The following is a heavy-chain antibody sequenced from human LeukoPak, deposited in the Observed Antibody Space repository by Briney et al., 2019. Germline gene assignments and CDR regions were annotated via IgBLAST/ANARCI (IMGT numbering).Heavy chain of an antibody. Sequence: SETLSLTCAVYGGSFSGYYWSWLRQPPGKGLEWIGEINHSGSTNYNPSLTSRGTISVDTPKNQFSLKLSSVTAADTAVYYCARGRFWSGYYWLEHWGQGTLVTVSS. CDR1: GGSFSGYY. CDR3: ARGRFWSGYYWLEH. CDR2: INHSGST. J-gene: IGHJ5*02. V-gene: IGHV4-34*01. D-gene: IGHD3-3*01.